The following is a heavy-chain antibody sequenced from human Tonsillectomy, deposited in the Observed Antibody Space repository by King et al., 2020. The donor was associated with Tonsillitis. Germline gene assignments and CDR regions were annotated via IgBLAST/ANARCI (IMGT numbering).Heavy chain of an antibody. D-gene: IGHD2-2*01. CDR1: GYTFTGYY. CDR2: INPNSGGT. Sequence: VQLVESGAEVKKPGASVKVSCKASGYTFTGYYMHWVRQAPGQGLEWMGWINPNSGGTNYAQKFQGRVTMTRDTSISTAFMELSRLRSDDTAVYYCARDVVVPAANDIYYYYYGMDVWGQGTTVTVSS. J-gene: IGHJ6*02. CDR3: ARDVVVPAANDIYYYYYGMDV. V-gene: IGHV1-2*02.